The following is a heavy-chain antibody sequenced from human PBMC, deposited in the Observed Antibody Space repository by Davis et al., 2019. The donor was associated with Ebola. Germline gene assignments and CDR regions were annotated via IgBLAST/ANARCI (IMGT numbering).Heavy chain of an antibody. J-gene: IGHJ4*02. D-gene: IGHD5-18*01. CDR3: AKGLRGYSYDFFDS. V-gene: IGHV3-23*01. CDR2: LSGSGAST. CDR1: GFTFSSYA. Sequence: GESLKISCAASGFTFSSYAMTWVRQAPGKGLEWVSTLSGSGASTYFADSVKGRFTISRDNSKNTLYLQLSSLRAEDTAVYYCAKGLRGYSYDFFDSWGQGTLVTVSS.